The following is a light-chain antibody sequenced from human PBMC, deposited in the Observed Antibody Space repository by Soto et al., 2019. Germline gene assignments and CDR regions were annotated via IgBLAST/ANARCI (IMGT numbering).Light chain of an antibody. J-gene: IGKJ1*01. V-gene: IGKV3-20*01. CDR3: QQYGNSPQT. Sequence: EIVLTQSPGTLSLSPGARATLSCRASQSVSSTYVAWYQQRPGQTPKLLIYEASTRATGIPDRFSGSGSGTDYTLTIGRLEPEDFALYYCQQYGNSPQTFGQGTKVEIK. CDR1: QSVSSTY. CDR2: EAS.